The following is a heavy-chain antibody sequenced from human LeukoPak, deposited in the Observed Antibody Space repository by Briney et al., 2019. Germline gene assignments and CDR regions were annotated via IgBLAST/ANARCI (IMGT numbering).Heavy chain of an antibody. V-gene: IGHV3-7*01. CDR2: IRKDGGEK. Sequence: GGSLRLSCAVSGFTFSSYWMNWFRQAPGKGLEWVACIRKDGGEKSYVDSVKGRFTISRDNTRNSLYLQMSSLRAGDTAVYYCARDGTAPGLYFDLWGQGTLVTVSS. D-gene: IGHD6-13*01. J-gene: IGHJ4*01. CDR3: ARDGTAPGLYFDL. CDR1: GFTFSSYW.